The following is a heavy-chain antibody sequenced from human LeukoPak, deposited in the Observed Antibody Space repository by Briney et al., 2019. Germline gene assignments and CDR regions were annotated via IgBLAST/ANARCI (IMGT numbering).Heavy chain of an antibody. CDR2: INHSGST. V-gene: IGHV4-34*01. CDR1: GGSFSGYY. D-gene: IGHD5-24*01. J-gene: IGHJ6*03. Sequence: PSETLSLTCAVYGGSFSGYYWSWIRQPPGKGLEWVGEINHSGSTNYNPSLKSRVTISVDTSKNQFSLKLSSVTAADTAVYYCATGVWLYYYYYYYMDVCGKGTPVTVSS. CDR3: ATGVWLYYYYYYYMDV.